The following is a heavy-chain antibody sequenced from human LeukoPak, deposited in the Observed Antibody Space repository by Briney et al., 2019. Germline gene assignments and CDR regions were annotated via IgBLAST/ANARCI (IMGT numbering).Heavy chain of an antibody. D-gene: IGHD1-1*01. Sequence: SETLSLTCTMSGGSISSYYWSWIRQPAGKGLEWIGRIYTSGSTNYNPSLKSRVTMSVDTSKNQFSLKLSSVTAADTAVYYCARVNWNVSPAKWFDPWGQGTLVTVSS. J-gene: IGHJ5*02. CDR1: GGSISSYY. V-gene: IGHV4-4*07. CDR3: ARVNWNVSPAKWFDP. CDR2: IYTSGST.